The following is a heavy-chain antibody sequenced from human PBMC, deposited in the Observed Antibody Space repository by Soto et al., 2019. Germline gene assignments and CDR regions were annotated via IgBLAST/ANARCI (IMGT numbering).Heavy chain of an antibody. J-gene: IGHJ4*02. V-gene: IGHV1-69*13. Sequence: SVKVSCKASGGTFSSYAISWVRQAPGQGLEWMGGIIPIFGTANYAQKFQGRVTITADESTSTAYMELSSLRSEDTAVYYCARDRSGYGPGSYYSNWGQGTLVTVSS. D-gene: IGHD3-10*01. CDR2: IIPIFGTA. CDR3: ARDRSGYGPGSYYSN. CDR1: GGTFSSYA.